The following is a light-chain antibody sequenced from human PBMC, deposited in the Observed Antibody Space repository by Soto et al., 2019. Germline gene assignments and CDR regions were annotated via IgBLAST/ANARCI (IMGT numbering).Light chain of an antibody. V-gene: IGKV3-20*01. CDR2: GAS. CDR1: QSVSTTY. CDR3: QQDTSSPEGR. Sequence: EIVLTQSPGTLSLSPGERATLSCRASQSVSTTYSAWYQQRLGLAPRLLIYGASRRATGVPDRFSGSGSGTDFTLTITRLEPEDCAVYYCQQDTSSPEGRFGQATKVEVK. J-gene: IGKJ1*01.